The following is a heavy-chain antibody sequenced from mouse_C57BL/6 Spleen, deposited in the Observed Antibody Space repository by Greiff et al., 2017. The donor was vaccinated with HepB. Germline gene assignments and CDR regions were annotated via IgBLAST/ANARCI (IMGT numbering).Heavy chain of an antibody. J-gene: IGHJ2*01. CDR3: AREEDYFDY. V-gene: IGHV1-55*01. CDR1: GYTFTSYW. CDR2: IYPGSGST. Sequence: QVQLQQSGAELVKPGASVKLSCKASGYTFTSYWITWVKQRPGQGLEWIGDIYPGSGSTNYNEKFKSKATLTVDTTSSTAYMQLSSLTSEDSAVYYCAREEDYFDYWGQGTTLTVSS.